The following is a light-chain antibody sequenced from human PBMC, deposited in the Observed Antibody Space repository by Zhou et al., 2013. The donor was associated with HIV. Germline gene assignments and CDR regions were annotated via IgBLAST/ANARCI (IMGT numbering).Light chain of an antibody. CDR1: QGISNF. CDR2: AAS. V-gene: IGKV1-27*01. Sequence: DIQMTQSPSSLSASVGDRVTITCRASQGISNFLAWFQQKPGKVPKLLIYAASTLQSGVPSRFSGSGSGTDFTLTISNLQPEDVASYFCQKYDSGPRTFGQGTKVEIK. J-gene: IGKJ1*01. CDR3: QKYDSGPRT.